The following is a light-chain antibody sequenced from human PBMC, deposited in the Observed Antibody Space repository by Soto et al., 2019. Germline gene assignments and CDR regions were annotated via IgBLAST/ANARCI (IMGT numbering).Light chain of an antibody. CDR1: QTVPSRY. V-gene: IGKV3-20*01. CDR2: DAS. CDR3: LQFAISPKT. J-gene: IGKJ1*01. Sequence: EIVLTQSPGTLSLSPGERATLSCRASQTVPSRYLAWYQQKAGQAPRLLVFDASTRATGIPDRFSGSGSGTDFTLTISRLEPEDFAVYYCLQFAISPKTVGQGTKVDIK.